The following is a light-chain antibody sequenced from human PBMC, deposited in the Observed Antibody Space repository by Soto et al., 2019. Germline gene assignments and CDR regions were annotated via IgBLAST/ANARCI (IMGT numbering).Light chain of an antibody. CDR2: ATS. J-gene: IGKJ5*01. V-gene: IGKV3-15*01. CDR3: QQYINWPPIT. Sequence: VMTQSPATLSVSPGERATLSCRASQNINNNLAWYQQKPGQAPRLLIYATSTRATGVPPRFSGSGSGTEFTLTISSLQSEDFAVFYCQQYINWPPITFGQGTRLDIK. CDR1: QNINNN.